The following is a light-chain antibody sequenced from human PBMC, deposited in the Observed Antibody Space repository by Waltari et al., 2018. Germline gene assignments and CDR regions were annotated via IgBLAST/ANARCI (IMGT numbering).Light chain of an antibody. CDR1: QSIRSW. J-gene: IGKJ1*01. CDR2: EAS. Sequence: DIQMTQSPSTLSASVEDTVSITCRASQSIRSWLAWYQRKPGKAPKLLIYEASTLESGVPSRFSGSGSGTEFTLVISSLQPEDFASYHCQQYDRYPWTFGLGTEVETK. CDR3: QQYDRYPWT. V-gene: IGKV1-5*03.